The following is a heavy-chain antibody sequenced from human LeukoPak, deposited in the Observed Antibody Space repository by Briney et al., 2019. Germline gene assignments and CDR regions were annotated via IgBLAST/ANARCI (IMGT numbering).Heavy chain of an antibody. CDR2: MYYSGNT. CDR3: ARHTLVGARNAFDI. CDR1: GGSISSYY. D-gene: IGHD1-26*01. Sequence: SETLSLTCNVSGGSISSYYWSWIRQPPGKGLEWIGYMYYSGNTNYNPSLKSRVTTSVDSSKNQFSLKLSPVTAADTAVYYCARHTLVGARNAFDIWGQGTMVNVSS. J-gene: IGHJ3*02. V-gene: IGHV4-59*08.